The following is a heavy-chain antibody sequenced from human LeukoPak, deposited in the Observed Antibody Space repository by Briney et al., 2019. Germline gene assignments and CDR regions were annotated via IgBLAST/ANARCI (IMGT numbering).Heavy chain of an antibody. Sequence: SESLSLTCIVSGGSISSTSYYWSWIRQDPGRGLELSGYSYYSGSTYCNRSLKSRVTISVDTSKNQFSLHLNSVTPEDTAVYYCARRLTQYDCFDPWGQGILVTVSS. D-gene: IGHD2-2*01. CDR1: GGSISSTSYY. V-gene: IGHV4-31*03. CDR3: ARRLTQYDCFDP. J-gene: IGHJ5*02. CDR2: SYYSGST.